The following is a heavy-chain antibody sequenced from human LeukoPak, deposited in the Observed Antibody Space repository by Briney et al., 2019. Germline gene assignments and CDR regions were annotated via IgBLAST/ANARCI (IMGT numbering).Heavy chain of an antibody. CDR2: MNPNSGNT. CDR3: ARRLPRSRGSSWHWLNY. D-gene: IGHD6-13*01. Sequence: RASVKVSCKASGYTFTSYDINWVRQATGQGLEWMGWMNPNSGNTGYAQKFQGRVTMTRNTSISTAYMELSSLRSEDTAVYYCARRLPRSRGSSWHWLNYWGQGTLVTVSS. J-gene: IGHJ4*02. CDR1: GYTFTSYD. V-gene: IGHV1-8*01.